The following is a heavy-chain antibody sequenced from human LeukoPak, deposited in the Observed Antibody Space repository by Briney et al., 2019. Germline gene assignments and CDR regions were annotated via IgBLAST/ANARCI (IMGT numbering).Heavy chain of an antibody. J-gene: IGHJ4*02. CDR3: ASRTYVDRPEY. V-gene: IGHV4-59*01. CDR1: GGSISSYY. Sequence: SETLSLTCAVSGGSISSYYWSWIRQPPGKRLEWIGYIYKTGNTNYNPSLKSRVTISVDTSKNQFSLKLSSVTAADTAMYYCASRTYVDRPEYWGQGTLVTVSS. D-gene: IGHD5-12*01. CDR2: IYKTGNT.